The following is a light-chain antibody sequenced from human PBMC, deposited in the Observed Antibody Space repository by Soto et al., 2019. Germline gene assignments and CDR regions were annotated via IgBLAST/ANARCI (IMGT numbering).Light chain of an antibody. CDR2: LNSDGSH. Sequence: QPVLTQSPSASASLGASVKLTCTLSSGHSTYAIAWHQQQPEKGPRYLMKLNSDGSHSKGDGIPDRFSGSSSGAERYLTIASHQSEDEADYYCQTWGTGIQVIFGGGTKLNVL. CDR1: SGHSTYA. J-gene: IGLJ2*01. CDR3: QTWGTGIQVI. V-gene: IGLV4-69*01.